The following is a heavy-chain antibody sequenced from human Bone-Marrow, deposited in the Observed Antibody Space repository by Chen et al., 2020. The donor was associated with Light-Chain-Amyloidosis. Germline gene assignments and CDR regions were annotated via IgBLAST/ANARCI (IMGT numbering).Heavy chain of an antibody. CDR1: GFAFSTYS. V-gene: IGHV3-21*06. J-gene: IGHJ5*02. Sequence: EVQLVESGGGLVKRGGSLRLSCAASGFAFSTYSMNWVRQAPGKGLEWVSCITSTGSYIYYADSVKGRFTISRDNAQNTLYLHLNSLRVEDTAVYYCARDRGDRRPNYFAAWGQGTLVTVSS. D-gene: IGHD2-21*01. CDR3: ARDRGDRRPNYFAA. CDR2: ITSTGSYI.